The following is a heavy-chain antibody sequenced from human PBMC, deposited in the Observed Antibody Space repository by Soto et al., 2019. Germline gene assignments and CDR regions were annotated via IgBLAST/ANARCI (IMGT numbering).Heavy chain of an antibody. Sequence: SVKVSCKASGGTFSSYAISWVRQAPGQGLEWMGGIIPIFGTANYAQKFQGRVTITADESTSTAYMELSSLRSEDTAVYYCAGQKIEGYCSGGSCHEIWFDPWGQGTLVTVSS. CDR3: AGQKIEGYCSGGSCHEIWFDP. J-gene: IGHJ5*02. CDR1: GGTFSSYA. CDR2: IIPIFGTA. D-gene: IGHD2-15*01. V-gene: IGHV1-69*13.